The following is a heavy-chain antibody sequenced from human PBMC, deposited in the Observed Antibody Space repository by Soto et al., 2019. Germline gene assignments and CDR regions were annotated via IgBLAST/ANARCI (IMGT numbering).Heavy chain of an antibody. CDR1: GGSISSGGYY. V-gene: IGHV4-31*03. CDR3: ARTPMDIAAAGRDYYYYGMDV. D-gene: IGHD6-13*01. Sequence: SSETLSLTCTVSGGSISSGGYYWSWIRQHPGKGLEWIGYIYYSGSTYYNPSLKSRVTISVDTSKNQFSLKLSSVTAADTAVYYCARTPMDIAAAGRDYYYYGMDVWGQGTTVTVSS. CDR2: IYYSGST. J-gene: IGHJ6*02.